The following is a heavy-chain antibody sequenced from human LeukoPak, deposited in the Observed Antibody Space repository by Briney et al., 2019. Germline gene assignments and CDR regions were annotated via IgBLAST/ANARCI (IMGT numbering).Heavy chain of an antibody. D-gene: IGHD3-22*01. J-gene: IGHJ4*02. CDR2: IWYDGSNK. Sequence: PGRSLRLSCAASGFTFSSYGMHWVRQAPGKGLEWVAVIWYDGSNKYYADSVTGRLTISRDNSKNTLDQQMNSLRAEDTAVYYCAREPYTYYYDSSGYFENCGQGTLVTVSS. V-gene: IGHV3-33*01. CDR3: AREPYTYYYDSSGYFEN. CDR1: GFTFSSYG.